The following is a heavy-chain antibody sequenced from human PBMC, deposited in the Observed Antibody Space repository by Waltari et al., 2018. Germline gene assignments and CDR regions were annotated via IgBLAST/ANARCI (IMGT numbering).Heavy chain of an antibody. Sequence: QLQLQESGPGLVKPSETLSLTCTVSGGSISSSSYYWGWIRQPPGKGLEWIGSIYYSGSTYYNPSLKSRVTISVDTSKNQFSLKLSSVTAADTAVYYCAREPFGGSIDYWGQETLVTVSS. CDR3: AREPFGGSIDY. V-gene: IGHV4-39*07. CDR2: IYYSGST. CDR1: GGSISSSSYY. J-gene: IGHJ4*02. D-gene: IGHD3-10*01.